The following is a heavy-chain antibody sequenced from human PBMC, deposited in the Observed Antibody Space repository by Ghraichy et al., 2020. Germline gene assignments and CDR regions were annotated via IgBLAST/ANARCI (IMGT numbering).Heavy chain of an antibody. Sequence: GESLNISCAVSGFTFSNYWMTWVRQAPGKGLEWVANIKEDGSEKYYVDSVKGRFTISRDNAKNSLYLQMNSLRAEDTAVYYCARISGWYTYYFDYWGQGTLVTVSS. J-gene: IGHJ4*02. V-gene: IGHV3-7*03. CDR2: IKEDGSEK. CDR3: ARISGWYTYYFDY. D-gene: IGHD6-19*01. CDR1: GFTFSNYW.